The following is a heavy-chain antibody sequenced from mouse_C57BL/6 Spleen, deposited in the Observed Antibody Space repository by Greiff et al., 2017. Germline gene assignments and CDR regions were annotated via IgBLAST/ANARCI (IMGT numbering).Heavy chain of an antibody. CDR2: LSPGSGNT. CDR3: ARTTVVARFDY. Sequence: QVQLQQSGPELVKPGASVKISCKASGYTFTDYYINWVKQRPGQGLEWIGWLSPGSGNTKYNEKFKGKATLTVDTSSSTAYMQLSSLTSEDSAVYFCARTTVVARFDYWGQGTTLTVSS. D-gene: IGHD1-1*01. V-gene: IGHV1-84*01. CDR1: GYTFTDYY. J-gene: IGHJ2*01.